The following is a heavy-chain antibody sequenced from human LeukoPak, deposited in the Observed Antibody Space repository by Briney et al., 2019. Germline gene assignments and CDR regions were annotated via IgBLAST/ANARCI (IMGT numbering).Heavy chain of an antibody. CDR2: IYYSGST. V-gene: IGHV4-59*01. CDR3: ARLYSSSLGRVFDY. Sequence: SETLSLTCTVSGGSISSYYWSWIRQPPGKGLEWIGYIYYSGSTNYNPSLKSRVTISVDTSKNQFSLKLSSVTAADTAVYYCARLYSSSLGRVFDYWGQGALVTVSS. CDR1: GGSISSYY. D-gene: IGHD6-13*01. J-gene: IGHJ4*02.